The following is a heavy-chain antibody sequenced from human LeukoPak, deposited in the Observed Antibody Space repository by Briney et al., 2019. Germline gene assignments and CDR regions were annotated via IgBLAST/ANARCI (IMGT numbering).Heavy chain of an antibody. Sequence: GGSLRLSCAASGFTFSSYAMHWVRQAPGKGLEWVAVISYDGSNKYYADSVKGRFTISRDNSKNTLYLQMNSLRTEDTAVYYCWRNCFLVVPGAMENWFGPWGQGTLVTVSS. CDR2: ISYDGSNK. V-gene: IGHV3-30*01. J-gene: IGHJ5*02. CDR1: GFTFSSYA. CDR3: WRNCFLVVPGAMENWFGP. D-gene: IGHD2-2*01.